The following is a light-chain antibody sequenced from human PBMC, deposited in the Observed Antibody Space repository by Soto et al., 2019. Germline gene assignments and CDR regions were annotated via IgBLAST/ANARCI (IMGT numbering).Light chain of an antibody. CDR3: QQYYSYQIT. CDR2: AAS. V-gene: IGKV1-8*01. J-gene: IGKJ5*01. Sequence: ASRMTQSPSSLSASTGDRVTITCRASKGISSYLAWYQQKPGKAPKLLIYAASTLQSGVPSRFSGSGSGTEFTLTISCLQSEDYAAYYCQQYYSYQITFGQGTRLEIK. CDR1: KGISSY.